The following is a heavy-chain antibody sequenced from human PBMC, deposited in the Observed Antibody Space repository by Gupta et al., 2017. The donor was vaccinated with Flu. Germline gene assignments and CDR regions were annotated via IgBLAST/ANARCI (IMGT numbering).Heavy chain of an antibody. CDR2: NNPNSGGT. Sequence: IHWGRQAPGQGLEWMGRNNPNSGGTKYAQKFQGRVTMTSDTSINTAYMELNSLISDDTAVYYWARVQYCSTTSCQEPFDSWGQGTKVSVSS. D-gene: IGHD2-2*01. CDR3: ARVQYCSTTSCQEPFDS. V-gene: IGHV1-2*06. J-gene: IGHJ4*02.